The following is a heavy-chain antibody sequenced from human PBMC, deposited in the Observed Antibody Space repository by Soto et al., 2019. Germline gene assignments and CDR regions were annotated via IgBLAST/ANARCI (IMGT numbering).Heavy chain of an antibody. V-gene: IGHV3-49*03. CDR2: IRSKAYGGTT. Sequence: PGGSLRLSCTASGFTIGDYAMSWFRQAPGKGLEWVGFIRSKAYGGTTEYAASVKGRFTISRDDSKSIAYLQMNSLKTEDTAVYYCTRRRQVKRIDYYDSSGYYYGDAFDIWGQGTMVNVSS. J-gene: IGHJ3*02. CDR3: TRRRQVKRIDYYDSSGYYYGDAFDI. CDR1: GFTIGDYA. D-gene: IGHD3-22*01.